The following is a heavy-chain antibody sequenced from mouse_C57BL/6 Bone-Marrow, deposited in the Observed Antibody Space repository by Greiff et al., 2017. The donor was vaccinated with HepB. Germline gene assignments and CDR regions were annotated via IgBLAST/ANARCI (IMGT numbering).Heavy chain of an antibody. CDR3: ASPIYYFFMDY. V-gene: IGHV1-64*01. Sequence: QVQLKQPGAELVKPGASVKLSCKASGYTFTSYWMHWVKQRPGQGLEWIGMIHPNSGSTNYNEKFKSKATLTVDKSSSTAYMQLSSLTSEDSAVYYCASPIYYFFMDYWGQGTSVTVSS. CDR2: IHPNSGST. J-gene: IGHJ4*01. D-gene: IGHD2-1*01. CDR1: GYTFTSYW.